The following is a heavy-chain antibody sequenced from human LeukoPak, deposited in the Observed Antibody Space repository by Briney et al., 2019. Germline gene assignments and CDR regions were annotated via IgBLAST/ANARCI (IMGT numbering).Heavy chain of an antibody. Sequence: SETLSLTCTVSGGSISSYYWSWIRQPPGKGLEWIGYIYYSGSTNYNPSLKSRVTISVDTSKNQFSLKLSSVTAADTAVYYCARDPSYGSGSPSSDYWGQGTLVTVSS. CDR3: ARDPSYGSGSPSSDY. D-gene: IGHD3-10*01. J-gene: IGHJ4*02. CDR1: GGSISSYY. V-gene: IGHV4-59*12. CDR2: IYYSGST.